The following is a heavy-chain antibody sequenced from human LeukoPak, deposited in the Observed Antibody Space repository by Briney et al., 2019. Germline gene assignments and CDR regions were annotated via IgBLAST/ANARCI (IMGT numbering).Heavy chain of an antibody. J-gene: IGHJ4*02. Sequence: SVKVSCKASGGTFSSYAISWVRQAPGQGLEWMGRIIPILGIANYAQKFQGRVTMTRDTSISTAYLELSSLRSEDTAVYYCARSGGYHPLDYWGQGTLVTVSS. D-gene: IGHD5-12*01. CDR3: ARSGGYHPLDY. CDR1: GGTFSSYA. CDR2: IIPILGIA. V-gene: IGHV1-69*04.